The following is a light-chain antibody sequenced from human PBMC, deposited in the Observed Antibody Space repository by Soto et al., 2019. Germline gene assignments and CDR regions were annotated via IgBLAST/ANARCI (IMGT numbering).Light chain of an antibody. CDR3: QQYRSSPRT. CDR2: GAS. CDR1: QSVSSSY. Sequence: EIVLTQSPGTMSLSPGERATLSCRASQSVSSSYLASYQQKPGQAPRLLIYGASSRATGIPDRFSGSGSGTDFTLTISRLAPEELAVYYYQQYRSSPRTFGQGTQVESK. J-gene: IGKJ1*01. V-gene: IGKV3-20*01.